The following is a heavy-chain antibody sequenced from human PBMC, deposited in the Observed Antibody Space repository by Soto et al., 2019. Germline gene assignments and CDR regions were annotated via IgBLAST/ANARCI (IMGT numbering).Heavy chain of an antibody. J-gene: IGHJ5*02. V-gene: IGHV4-4*07. CDR2: IYATGST. CDR1: CASLAGYY. D-gene: IGHD1-1*01. Sequence: SETLSLTCNVSCASLAGYYWSWIRQPPGKGLEWIGRIYATGSTDYNPSPKSRLTMSVDMSKKHFSLTLRSVTAADTAMYYCVRDGTKNLRDWFDPWGQGILVTVSS. CDR3: VRDGTKNLRDWFDP.